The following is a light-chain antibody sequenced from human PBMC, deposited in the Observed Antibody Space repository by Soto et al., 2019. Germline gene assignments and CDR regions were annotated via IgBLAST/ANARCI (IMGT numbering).Light chain of an antibody. Sequence: QPVLTQSPSASASLGASVKLTCTLSSGLSSYAIAWHQQQPEKGPRYLMKINSDGSHSKGDGIPDRFSGSRSGAERYLTISSLQSEDEADYYCQTWGTGIHVVFGGGTKVTVL. V-gene: IGLV4-69*01. CDR3: QTWGTGIHVV. J-gene: IGLJ2*01. CDR1: SGLSSYA. CDR2: INSDGSH.